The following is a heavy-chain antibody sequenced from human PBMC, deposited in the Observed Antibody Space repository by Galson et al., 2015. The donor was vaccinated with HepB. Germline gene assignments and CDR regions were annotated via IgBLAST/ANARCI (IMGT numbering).Heavy chain of an antibody. CDR3: ARDGGPAAPYGMDV. CDR2: IWYGGSNK. J-gene: IGHJ6*02. V-gene: IGHV3-33*01. D-gene: IGHD6-13*01. Sequence: SLRLSCAASGFTFSSYGTHWVRQAPGKGLEWVAVIWYGGSNKYYADSVKGRFTISRDNSKNTLYLQMNSLRAEDTAVYYCARDGGPAAPYGMDVWGQGTTVTVSS. CDR1: GFTFSSYG.